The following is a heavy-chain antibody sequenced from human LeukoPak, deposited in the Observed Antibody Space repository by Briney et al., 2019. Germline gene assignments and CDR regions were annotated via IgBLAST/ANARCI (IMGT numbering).Heavy chain of an antibody. CDR3: ARESLTWLQSRTSWFDP. D-gene: IGHD5-24*01. CDR1: GGSFSGYY. CDR2: INHSGST. J-gene: IGHJ5*02. V-gene: IGHV4-34*01. Sequence: SETLSLTCAVYGGSFSGYYWSWIRQPPGKGLEWIGEINHSGSTNYNPSLKSRVTMSVDTSKDQFSLKLSSVTAADTAVYYCARESLTWLQSRTSWFDPWGQGTLVTVSS.